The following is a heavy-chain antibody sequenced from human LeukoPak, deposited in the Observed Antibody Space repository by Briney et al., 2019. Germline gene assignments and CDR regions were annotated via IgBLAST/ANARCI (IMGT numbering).Heavy chain of an antibody. J-gene: IGHJ3*02. V-gene: IGHV6-1*01. CDR3: ARGIAVADDAFDI. CDR1: GDSVSSDSAA. Sequence: SQTLSLTCAISGDSVSSDSAAWSWIRQSPSRGLEWLGRTYYRSKWYNDYAVSMKSRITINPDTSKNQFSLQLNSVTPEDTAVYYCARGIAVADDAFDIWGQGTKVTVSS. D-gene: IGHD6-19*01. CDR2: TYYRSKWYN.